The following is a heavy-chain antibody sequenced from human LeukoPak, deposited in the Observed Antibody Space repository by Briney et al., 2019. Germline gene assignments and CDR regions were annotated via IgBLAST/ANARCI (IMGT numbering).Heavy chain of an antibody. CDR3: ARSTVRTVGNWFDP. Sequence: ASVKVSCKASGYTFTTYAMNWVRQAPGQGLEWMGWINTNTRNPTHAQGFTGRFVFSLDTSVSTAYLQISSLKAEDNAVYYCARSTVRTVGNWFDPWGQGTLVTVSS. J-gene: IGHJ5*02. V-gene: IGHV7-4-1*02. D-gene: IGHD1-26*01. CDR1: GYTFTTYA. CDR2: INTNTRNP.